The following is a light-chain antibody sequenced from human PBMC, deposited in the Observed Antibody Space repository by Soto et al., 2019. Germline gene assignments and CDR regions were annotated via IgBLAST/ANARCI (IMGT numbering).Light chain of an antibody. CDR3: QQYYNTPLT. CDR2: WAS. CDR1: QSVLYSSNNRNY. J-gene: IGKJ4*01. V-gene: IGKV4-1*01. Sequence: DIVMTQSPDSLAVSLGERVTINCKSSQSVLYSSNNRNYLAWFQQKPGQPPKLLIYWASTRESGVPDRFSGSGSGTDFTLTISGMKAEDVAVYYCQQYYNTPLTFGGGTKV.